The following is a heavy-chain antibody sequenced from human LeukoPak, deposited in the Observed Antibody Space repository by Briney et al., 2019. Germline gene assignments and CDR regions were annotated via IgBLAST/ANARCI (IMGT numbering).Heavy chain of an antibody. Sequence: PPETPSLTCTVSGGSTSSTAYYWGCIRQPPGRGLEWIATIYYRGTTYYSPSLESRVTISVDTSKNQFSLKLSSVTAADASVYYCSRQGVRGTYYFAMDVWGQGTTVTVSS. CDR1: GGSTSSTAYY. CDR3: SRQGVRGTYYFAMDV. CDR2: IYYRGTT. V-gene: IGHV4-39*01. D-gene: IGHD3-10*01. J-gene: IGHJ6*02.